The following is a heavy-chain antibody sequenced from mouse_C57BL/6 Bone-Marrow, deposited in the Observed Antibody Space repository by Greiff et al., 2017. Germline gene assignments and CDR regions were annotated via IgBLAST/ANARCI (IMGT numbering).Heavy chain of an antibody. Sequence: QVQLQQSGAELVKPGASVKLSCKASGYTFTNYWMHWVKQRPGQGLEWIGMMHPNSGSPDYNEKFKSEATLSVDKSSRTAYMELSSLTSEDSAVYYCARSYDYGDYTMDYWGQGTSVTVSS. CDR2: MHPNSGSP. CDR1: GYTFTNYW. CDR3: ARSYDYGDYTMDY. J-gene: IGHJ4*01. V-gene: IGHV1-64*01. D-gene: IGHD2-4*01.